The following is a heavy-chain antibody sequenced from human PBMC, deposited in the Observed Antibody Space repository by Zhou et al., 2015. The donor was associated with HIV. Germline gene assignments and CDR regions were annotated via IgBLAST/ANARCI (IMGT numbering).Heavy chain of an antibody. Sequence: QVQLVQSGAEVKKPGSSVKVSCKASGGTFSNFDISWVRQAPGQGLEWMGGIIPMFGTADYAQKFQGRVTITADRSTSTVYLEVRSLKSEDTAMYYCARDRGGATRPDWRYFDLWGRGTLVIVSS. CDR1: GGTFSNFD. J-gene: IGHJ2*01. CDR3: ARDRGGATRPDWRYFDL. D-gene: IGHD6-6*01. V-gene: IGHV1-69*06. CDR2: IIPMFGTA.